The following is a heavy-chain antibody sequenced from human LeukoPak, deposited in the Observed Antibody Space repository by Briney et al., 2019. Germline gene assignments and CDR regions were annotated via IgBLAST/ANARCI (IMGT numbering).Heavy chain of an antibody. D-gene: IGHD6-19*01. CDR1: GFTVSSYA. V-gene: IGHV3-23*01. CDR2: ISGSAGST. CDR3: AKDPYQYSSGWYSVFDY. J-gene: IGHJ4*02. Sequence: SLRLSCAASGFTVSSYAMSSVRQAPGKGLGLVSAISGSAGSTYYADSVKGRFTISSDNSKNTLYLQMNSLRAEDTAAYYCAKDPYQYSSGWYSVFDYWGPRTLVTVAS.